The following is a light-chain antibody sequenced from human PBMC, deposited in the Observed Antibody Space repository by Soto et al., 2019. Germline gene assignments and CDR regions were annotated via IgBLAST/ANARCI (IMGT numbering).Light chain of an antibody. CDR1: SSDIGFYNS. CDR3: SSYTGTIHVI. V-gene: IGLV2-14*01. CDR2: EVS. Sequence: QSALTQPASVSGSPGQSITISCTGTSSDIGFYNSVSWYQQHPGKAPKLMIYEVSNRPSGISNRFSASKSGNTASLTISGLQPEDEGNYFCSSYTGTIHVIFGGGTKLTVL. J-gene: IGLJ2*01.